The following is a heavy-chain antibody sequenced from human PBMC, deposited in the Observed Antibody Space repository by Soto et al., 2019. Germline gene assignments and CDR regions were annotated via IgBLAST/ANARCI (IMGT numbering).Heavy chain of an antibody. V-gene: IGHV3-21*01. CDR1: GFTFSSYS. Sequence: GGSLRLSCAASGFTFSSYSMNWVRQAPGKGLEWVSSISSSSSYIYYADSVKGRFTISRDNAKNSLYLQMNSLRAEDTAGDYCARDGPTYCSSTSCFATFYYYYYMDVWGKGTTVTVSS. CDR2: ISSSSSYI. CDR3: ARDGPTYCSSTSCFATFYYYYYMDV. D-gene: IGHD2-2*01. J-gene: IGHJ6*03.